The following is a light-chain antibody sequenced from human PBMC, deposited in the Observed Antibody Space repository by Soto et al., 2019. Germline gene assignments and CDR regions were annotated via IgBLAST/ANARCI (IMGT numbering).Light chain of an antibody. CDR1: QSVSSSY. V-gene: IGKV3-20*01. CDR2: GAS. Sequence: EIVLTQSPGTLSLSPGERATLSCRASQSVSSSYLAWYQQRPGQAPRLLIYGASSRATGIPDRFSGSGSGTVFTLTISRLEPEDFAVDYCQQYGSSQTFGQGTKVEIK. CDR3: QQYGSSQT. J-gene: IGKJ1*01.